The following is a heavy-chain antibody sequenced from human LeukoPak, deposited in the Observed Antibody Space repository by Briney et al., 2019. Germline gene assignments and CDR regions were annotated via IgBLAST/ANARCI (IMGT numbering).Heavy chain of an antibody. CDR3: ARVNGVYWYFDL. J-gene: IGHJ2*01. CDR2: SRNEANAYTT. Sequence: GGSLRLSCAASGFTLSDHYIDWVRQAPGKGLEWIGRSRNEANAYTTDYAASVKGRFTISRDDSKNSLYLQMNSLKTEDTAVYYCARVNGVYWYFDLWGRGTLVTVSS. D-gene: IGHD3-10*01. V-gene: IGHV3-72*01. CDR1: GFTLSDHY.